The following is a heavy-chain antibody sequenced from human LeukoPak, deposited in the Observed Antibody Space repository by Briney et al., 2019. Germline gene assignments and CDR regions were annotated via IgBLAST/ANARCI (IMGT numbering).Heavy chain of an antibody. D-gene: IGHD3-10*01. J-gene: IGHJ4*02. Sequence: GGSLRLSCAASGFTFSSYTMNWVRQAPGKGLEWVSYISSSSSTIYYADSVKGRFSIARDNAKNSLYMQMSGLRAEDTAVYCGARGGFGELFSSDYWGQGTLVTVSS. CDR1: GFTFSSYT. CDR2: ISSSSSTI. CDR3: ARGGFGELFSSDY. V-gene: IGHV3-48*01.